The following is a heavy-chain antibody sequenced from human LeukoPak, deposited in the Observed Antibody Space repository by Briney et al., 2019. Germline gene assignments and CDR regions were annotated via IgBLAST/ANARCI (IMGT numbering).Heavy chain of an antibody. D-gene: IGHD3-16*01. CDR1: GFTFSSYS. CDR3: ARAGDRQWKLDY. Sequence: GGSLRPSCAASGFTFSSYSMNWVRQAPGKGLEWVSSISTSSIYIYYGDSLKGRFTISRDNAKNSLYLQMDSLRVEDTAVYYCARAGDRQWKLDYWGQGTLVTVSS. V-gene: IGHV3-21*01. CDR2: ISTSSIYI. J-gene: IGHJ4*02.